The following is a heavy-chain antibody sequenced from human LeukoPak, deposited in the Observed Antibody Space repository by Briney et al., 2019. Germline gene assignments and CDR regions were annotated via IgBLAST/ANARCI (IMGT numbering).Heavy chain of an antibody. D-gene: IGHD5-12*01. CDR3: ARGGIWRIYAGAFDY. J-gene: IGHJ4*02. CDR2: IYSSGTT. CDR1: GGSISSGSYY. V-gene: IGHV4-61*09. Sequence: PSQTLSLTCTVSGGSISSGSYYWSWIRQPAGKGLEWIGYIYSSGTTNYNPSLRSRVSMSVDTSKNQFSLRLSSVTAADTAVYYCARGGIWRIYAGAFDYWGQGTLVTVSS.